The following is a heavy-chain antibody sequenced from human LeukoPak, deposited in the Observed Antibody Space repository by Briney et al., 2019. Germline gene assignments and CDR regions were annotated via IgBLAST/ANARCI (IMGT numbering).Heavy chain of an antibody. J-gene: IGHJ4*02. D-gene: IGHD2-15*01. Sequence: GGSLRLSCAASGFTFSTYSMNWVRQAPGKGLEWVSSISSSSHYIYYADSAKGRFAISRDNAKNSLYLQMNSLRAEDTALYYCAEGYGYFDYWGQGTLVTVSS. CDR2: ISSSSHYI. V-gene: IGHV3-21*01. CDR1: GFTFSTYS. CDR3: AEGYGYFDY.